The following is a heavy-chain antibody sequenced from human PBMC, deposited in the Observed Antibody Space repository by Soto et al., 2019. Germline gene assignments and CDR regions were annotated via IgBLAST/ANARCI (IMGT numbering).Heavy chain of an antibody. D-gene: IGHD3-10*01. CDR3: ARAVTWGLDV. V-gene: IGHV3-48*02. CDR1: GFTFSLYS. J-gene: IGHJ6*01. CDR2: ISRSSTGI. Sequence: EVQLVESGGGLVQPGGSLRLSCAASGFTFSLYSMSWVRQAPGKGLEWVSYISRSSTGIHYADSVKGRLTISRDDVTNSMHLQMNSLRDGDTAVYYCARAVTWGLDVWGQGTTVSISS.